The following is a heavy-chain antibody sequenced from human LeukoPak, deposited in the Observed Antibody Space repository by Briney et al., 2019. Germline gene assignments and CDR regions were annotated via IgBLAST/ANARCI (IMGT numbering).Heavy chain of an antibody. CDR1: GFTVSSNY. V-gene: IGHV3-66*02. CDR3: ARTRWLQFPYDY. D-gene: IGHD5-24*01. CDR2: IYSGGST. J-gene: IGHJ4*02. Sequence: PGGSLRLSXAASGFTVSSNYMSWVRQAPGKGLEWVSVIYSGGSTYYADSVKGRFTISRDNSKNTLYLQMNSLRAEDTAVYYCARTRWLQFPYDYWGQGTLVTVSS.